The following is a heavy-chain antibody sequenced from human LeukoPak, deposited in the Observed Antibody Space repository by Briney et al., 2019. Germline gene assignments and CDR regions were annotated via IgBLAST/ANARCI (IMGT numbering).Heavy chain of an antibody. V-gene: IGHV3-48*01. CDR3: ARGLGSGRHAFDI. CDR2: ISSSSTI. Sequence: PGGSLRLSCAASGFTFSSYSMNWVRQAPGKGLEWVSSISSSSTIYYADSVKGRFTISRDNAKNSLYLQMNSLRAEDTAVYYCARGLGSGRHAFDIWGQGTMVTVSS. CDR1: GFTFSSYS. D-gene: IGHD3-10*01. J-gene: IGHJ3*02.